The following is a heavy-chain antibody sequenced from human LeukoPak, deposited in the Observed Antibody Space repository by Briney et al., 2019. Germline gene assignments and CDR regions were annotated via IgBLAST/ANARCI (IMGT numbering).Heavy chain of an antibody. J-gene: IGHJ4*02. CDR3: ARDQTPFV. V-gene: IGHV3-7*03. Sequence: PGGSLRLSCAASGFTFSSYGMTWVRQAPGKGLEWVANIKHDGSEKYYVDSVKGRFTISRDNAKNSLYLQMNSLRAEDTAVYYCARDQTPFVWGQGTLVTVSS. CDR1: GFTFSSYG. CDR2: IKHDGSEK.